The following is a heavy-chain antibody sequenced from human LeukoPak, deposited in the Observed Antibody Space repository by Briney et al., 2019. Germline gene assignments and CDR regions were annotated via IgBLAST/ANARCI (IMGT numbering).Heavy chain of an antibody. Sequence: GESLKISCKGSGYRFTDYWICWVRQMPGKGLEWMGMIYPGDSDTRYSPSFQGQVTISADKSINTAHLRWSSPKASDPAMDYCAGGAAGATPKYYYFGLDVWGQGTLVRVSS. V-gene: IGHV5-51*01. CDR1: GYRFTDYW. D-gene: IGHD6-13*01. CDR2: IYPGDSDT. CDR3: AGGAAGATPKYYYFGLDV. J-gene: IGHJ6*02.